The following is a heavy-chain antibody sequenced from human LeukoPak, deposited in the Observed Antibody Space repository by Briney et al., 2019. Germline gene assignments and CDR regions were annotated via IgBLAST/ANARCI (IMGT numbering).Heavy chain of an antibody. CDR3: ARFWGSYPYNWFDP. Sequence: PGRSLRLSCAASGFTFSSYGMHWVRQAPGKGLEWVAVISYDGSNKYYADSVKGRFTISRDNAKNSLYLQMSTLRAEDTAVYYCARFWGSYPYNWFDPWGQGTLVTVSS. CDR1: GFTFSSYG. V-gene: IGHV3-30*03. J-gene: IGHJ5*02. CDR2: ISYDGSNK. D-gene: IGHD7-27*01.